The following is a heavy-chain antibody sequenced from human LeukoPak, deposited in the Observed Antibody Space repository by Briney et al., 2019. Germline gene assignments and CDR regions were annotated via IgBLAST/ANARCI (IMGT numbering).Heavy chain of an antibody. V-gene: IGHV4-34*01. CDR3: ARGPYGSGSYRFHLDY. CDR2: INHSGST. D-gene: IGHD3-10*01. CDR1: GGSFSGYY. Sequence: TSETLSLTCAVYGGSFSGYYWSWIRQPPGKGLEWIGEINHSGSTNYNPSLKSRVTISVDTSKNQFSLKLSSVTAADTAVYYCARGPYGSGSYRFHLDYWGQGTLVTVSS. J-gene: IGHJ4*02.